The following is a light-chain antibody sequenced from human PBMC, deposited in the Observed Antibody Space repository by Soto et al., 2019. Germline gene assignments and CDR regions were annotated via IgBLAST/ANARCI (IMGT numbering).Light chain of an antibody. V-gene: IGKV1-39*01. CDR2: ATS. Sequence: DFLMTQSPSSLSASVGDRVTITCRASHYINTFLNWYQHRPGKAPKLLIYATSSLQSGVPSRFSGSGSETDFTLTIASLKPEDFATYYCQQTYSSPPTFGQGTKVEIK. J-gene: IGKJ1*01. CDR3: QQTYSSPPT. CDR1: HYINTF.